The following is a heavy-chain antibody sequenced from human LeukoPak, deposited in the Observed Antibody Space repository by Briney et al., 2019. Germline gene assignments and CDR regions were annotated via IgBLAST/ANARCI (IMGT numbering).Heavy chain of an antibody. J-gene: IGHJ4*02. Sequence: SETLSLTCTVSGGSISSSSYYWGWIRQPPGKGLEWIGSIYYSGSTYYNPSLKSRVTISVDTSKTQFSLKLSSVTAADTAVYYCARARDCGGDCYLTYFDYWGQGTLVTVSS. V-gene: IGHV4-39*07. CDR1: GGSISSSSYY. CDR2: IYYSGST. D-gene: IGHD2-21*01. CDR3: ARARDCGGDCYLTYFDY.